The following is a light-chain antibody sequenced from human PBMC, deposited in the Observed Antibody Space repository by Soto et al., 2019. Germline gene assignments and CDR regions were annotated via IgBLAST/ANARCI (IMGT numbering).Light chain of an antibody. CDR1: SSDVGGYNY. CDR3: TSYTNRYTYV. J-gene: IGLJ1*01. V-gene: IGLV2-14*01. Sequence: QSALTQPASVSGSPGQSITISCTGTSSDVGGYNYVAWYQQHPGKAPKLLIYNVSNRPSGVSNRFSGSKSGNTASLTISGLQAEDEADYYRTSYTNRYTYVFGTGTKVTVL. CDR2: NVS.